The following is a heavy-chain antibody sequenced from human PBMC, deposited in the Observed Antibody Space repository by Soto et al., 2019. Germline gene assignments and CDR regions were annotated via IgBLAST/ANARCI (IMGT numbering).Heavy chain of an antibody. Sequence: QVQVVQSGDEVKETGASVRFSCKTPVYSFTAYGFSWLRQPPGQGLEWMGGISGYNGKTKYAQKVQGRVTMTTDTSTSTAYMEVRSLRSDDTAIYYCARDAPPPELRFLEWHNYDYNGMDVWGQGTTVTVSS. V-gene: IGHV1-18*01. CDR1: VYSFTAYG. D-gene: IGHD3-3*01. J-gene: IGHJ6*02. CDR3: ARDAPPPELRFLEWHNYDYNGMDV. CDR2: ISGYNGKT.